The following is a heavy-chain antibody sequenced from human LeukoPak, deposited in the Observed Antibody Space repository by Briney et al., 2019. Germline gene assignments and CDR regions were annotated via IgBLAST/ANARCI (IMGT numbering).Heavy chain of an antibody. CDR1: GFTFSSYS. Sequence: GGSLRLSCAASGFTFSSYSMNWIRQAPGKGLEWVSSISSSTSYIYYADSVKGRFTISKDSAKNSLYLQMNSLRAEDTAVYYCARAGGSTVSHSDYWGQGTLVTVSS. CDR3: ARAGGSTVSHSDY. J-gene: IGHJ4*02. V-gene: IGHV3-21*01. D-gene: IGHD4-17*01. CDR2: ISSSTSYI.